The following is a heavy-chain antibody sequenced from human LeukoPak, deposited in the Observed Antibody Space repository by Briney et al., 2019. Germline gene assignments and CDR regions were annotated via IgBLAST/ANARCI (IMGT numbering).Heavy chain of an antibody. CDR2: IYTSGST. CDR3: ARTIAARIWGPYYYYMDV. CDR1: GGSISSYY. J-gene: IGHJ6*03. V-gene: IGHV4-4*07. Sequence: SETLSLTFTVSGGSISSYYWSWIRRPAGKGVEWIGRIYTSGSTNYNPSLKSRVTMSVDTSKNQFSLKLSSVTAADTAVYYCARTIAARIWGPYYYYMDVWGKGTTVTVSS. D-gene: IGHD6-6*01.